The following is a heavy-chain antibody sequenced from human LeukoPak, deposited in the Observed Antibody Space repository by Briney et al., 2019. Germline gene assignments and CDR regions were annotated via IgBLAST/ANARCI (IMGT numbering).Heavy chain of an antibody. D-gene: IGHD3-22*01. Sequence: PSETLSLTCAVYGGSFSGYYWSWIRQPPGKGLEWIGEINHSGSTNYNPSLKSRVTISVDTSKNQFSLKLSSVTAADTAVYYCARQPLYYYDSSGFIGAFDIRGQGTMVTVSS. CDR1: GGSFSGYY. V-gene: IGHV4-34*01. CDR3: ARQPLYYYDSSGFIGAFDI. CDR2: INHSGST. J-gene: IGHJ3*02.